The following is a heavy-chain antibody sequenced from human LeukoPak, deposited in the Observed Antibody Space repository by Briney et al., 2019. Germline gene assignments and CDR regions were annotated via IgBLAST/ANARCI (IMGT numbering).Heavy chain of an antibody. J-gene: IGHJ3*02. CDR1: GFTFSSYG. D-gene: IGHD5-18*01. CDR3: AAYSYGQTDAFDI. V-gene: IGHV3-30*03. Sequence: GRSLRLSCAASGFTFSSYGMHWVRQAPGKGLEWVAVISYDGNNKYYADSVKGRFTISRDNAKNSLYLQMNSLRAEDTAVYHCAAYSYGQTDAFDIWGQGTMVTVSS. CDR2: ISYDGNNK.